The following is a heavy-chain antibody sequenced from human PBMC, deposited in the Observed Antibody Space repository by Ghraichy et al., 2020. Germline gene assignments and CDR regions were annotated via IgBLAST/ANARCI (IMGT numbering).Heavy chain of an antibody. Sequence: SETLSLTCTVSSGSISSYYWSWIRQPPGKGLEWIGYIYYSGSTNYNPSLKSRVTISVDTSKNQFSLKLSSVTAADTAVYYCARARGAFDIWGQGTMVTVSS. CDR2: IYYSGST. CDR1: SGSISSYY. J-gene: IGHJ3*02. V-gene: IGHV4-59*01. CDR3: ARARGAFDI.